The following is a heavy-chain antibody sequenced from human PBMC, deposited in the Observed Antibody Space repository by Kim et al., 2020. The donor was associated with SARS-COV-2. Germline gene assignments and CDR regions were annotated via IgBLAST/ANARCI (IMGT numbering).Heavy chain of an antibody. CDR3: AREVITGFDAFDI. Sequence: YSDSVKGRFTISGDNAKNSLYLQMNSLRAEDTAVYYCAREVITGFDAFDIWGQGTMVTVSS. V-gene: IGHV3-11*06. J-gene: IGHJ3*02. D-gene: IGHD3-10*01.